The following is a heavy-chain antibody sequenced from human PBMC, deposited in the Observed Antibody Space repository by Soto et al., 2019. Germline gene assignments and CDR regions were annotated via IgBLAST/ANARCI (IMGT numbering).Heavy chain of an antibody. CDR3: ATASCGGGSCYHLRIYYYYGMDV. CDR2: FDPEDGET. CDR1: GYTLTELS. Sequence: ASVKVSFKVSGYTLTELSMHWVRQAPGKGLEWMGGFDPEDGETIYAQKFQGRVTMTEDTSTDTAYMELSSLRSEDTAVYYCATASCGGGSCYHLRIYYYYGMDVWGQGTTVTVSS. J-gene: IGHJ6*02. D-gene: IGHD2-15*01. V-gene: IGHV1-24*01.